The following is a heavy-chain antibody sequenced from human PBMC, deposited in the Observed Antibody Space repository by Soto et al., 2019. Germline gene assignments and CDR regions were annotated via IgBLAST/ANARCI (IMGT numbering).Heavy chain of an antibody. Sequence: SETLSLTCTVSGGSISSGYYYWSWIRQPPGKGLEWIGYIYYSGSTYYNPSLKSRVTISVDTSKNQFSLKVNSVTAADTAVYFCAREKWVATDFYGLDVWGQGTTVTVSS. D-gene: IGHD5-12*01. CDR3: AREKWVATDFYGLDV. CDR2: IYYSGST. CDR1: GGSISSGYYY. V-gene: IGHV4-30-4*01. J-gene: IGHJ6*02.